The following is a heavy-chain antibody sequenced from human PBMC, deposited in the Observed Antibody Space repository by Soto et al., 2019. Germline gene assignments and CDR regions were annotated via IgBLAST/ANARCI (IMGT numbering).Heavy chain of an antibody. V-gene: IGHV4-34*01. Sequence: SETLSLTCAVYGGSFSGYYWSWIRQPPGKGLEWIGEINHSGSTNYNPSLKSRVAISVDTSKNQFSLKLSSVTAADTAVYHCAIGSYVSASYIKYGMDVCGQRSTAAVSS. J-gene: IGHJ6*02. CDR1: GGSFSGYY. CDR2: INHSGST. CDR3: AIGSYVSASYIKYGMDV. D-gene: IGHD3-10*01.